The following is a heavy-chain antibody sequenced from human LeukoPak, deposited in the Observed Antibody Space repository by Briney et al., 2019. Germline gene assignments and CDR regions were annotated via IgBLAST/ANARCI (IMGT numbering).Heavy chain of an antibody. Sequence: PGGSLRLSCAASEFTFSSYAMSWVRQAPGKGLEWVSTISGGSGGTYYADSVKGRFTISRDNSKKTLYLQMNSLRAEDTAVYYCAKKSYSDYWGQGTLVTVSS. V-gene: IGHV3-23*01. CDR2: ISGGSGGT. D-gene: IGHD1-26*01. J-gene: IGHJ4*02. CDR3: AKKSYSDY. CDR1: EFTFSSYA.